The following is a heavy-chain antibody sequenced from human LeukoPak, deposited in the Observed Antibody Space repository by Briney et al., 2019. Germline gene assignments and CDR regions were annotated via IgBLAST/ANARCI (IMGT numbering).Heavy chain of an antibody. CDR3: ARGGYDPTYYMDV. D-gene: IGHD3-3*01. CDR2: IYYSGST. V-gene: IGHV4-59*01. J-gene: IGHJ6*03. Sequence: SETLSLTCAVYGGSISSYYWSWIRQPPGKGLEWIGYIYYSGSTNYNPSLKSRVTISVDTSKNQFSLKLSSVTAADTAVYYCARGGYDPTYYMDVWGKGTTVTVSS. CDR1: GGSISSYY.